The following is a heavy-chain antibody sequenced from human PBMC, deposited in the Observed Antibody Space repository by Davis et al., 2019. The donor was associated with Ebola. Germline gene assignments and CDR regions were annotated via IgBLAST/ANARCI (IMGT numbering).Heavy chain of an antibody. V-gene: IGHV3-48*03. CDR2: ISSVGSTI. CDR3: ARLATAMVPFDY. Sequence: PGGSLRLSCAASGFIFSNYEMSWVRQAPGKGLEWISYISSVGSTIYYADSVKGRFTISRDNAKNSLSLQMNSLRAEDTAVYYCARLATAMVPFDYWGRGTLVTVSS. CDR1: GFIFSNYE. J-gene: IGHJ4*02. D-gene: IGHD3-10*01.